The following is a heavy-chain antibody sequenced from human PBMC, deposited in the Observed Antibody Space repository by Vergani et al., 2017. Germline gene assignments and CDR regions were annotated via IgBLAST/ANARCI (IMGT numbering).Heavy chain of an antibody. V-gene: IGHV3-64D*06. D-gene: IGHD2-15*01. CDR2: ISSNGGST. CDR1: GFTFSSYA. Sequence: EVQLVESGGGLVKPGGSLRLSCSASGFTFSSYAMHWVRQAPGKGLEYVSAISSNGGSTYYADSVKGRFTISRDNSKNTLYLQMSSLRAEDTAVYYCVKVDCSGGSCQGGEWGQGTLVTVSS. J-gene: IGHJ4*02. CDR3: VKVDCSGGSCQGGE.